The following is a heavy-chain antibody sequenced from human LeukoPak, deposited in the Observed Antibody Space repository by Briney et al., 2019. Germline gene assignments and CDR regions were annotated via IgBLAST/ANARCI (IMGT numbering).Heavy chain of an antibody. D-gene: IGHD2-2*01. CDR3: ARDWEDIVVVPAAIAGVNWFDP. V-gene: IGHV3-11*04. CDR1: GFTFSDYY. CDR2: TSSRGSTI. J-gene: IGHJ5*02. Sequence: PGGSLRLSCAASGFTFSDYYMSWIRQAPGKGLEWVSYTSSRGSTIYYADSVKGRFTISRDNAKNSLYLQMNSLRAEDTAVYYCARDWEDIVVVPAAIAGVNWFDPWGQGTLVTVSS.